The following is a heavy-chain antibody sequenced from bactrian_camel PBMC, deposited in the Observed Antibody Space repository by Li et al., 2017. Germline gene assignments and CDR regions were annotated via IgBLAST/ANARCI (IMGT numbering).Heavy chain of an antibody. CDR2: IYRDNGYT. CDR3: AVADSAGDCYSASEYNY. Sequence: VQLVESGGGSVQAGGSLKVSCAASGFTGSSGTCMAWFRQAPGKERKRVATIYRDNGYTSYADSVKGRFAVSLNSAKNTLYLHMNSLKPDDTAMYVCAVADSAGDCYSASEYNYWGQGTQVTVS. V-gene: IGHV3S1*01. J-gene: IGHJ4*01. D-gene: IGHD2*01. CDR1: GFTGSSGTC.